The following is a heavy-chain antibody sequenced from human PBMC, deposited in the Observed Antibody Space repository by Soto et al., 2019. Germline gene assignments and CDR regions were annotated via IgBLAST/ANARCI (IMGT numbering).Heavy chain of an antibody. CDR1: GFTFSSYC. J-gene: IGHJ3*02. Sequence: PGGSLRLSCAASGFTFSSYCMHWVRQAPGKGLEWVAVIWYDGSNKYYADSVKGRFTISRDNSKNTLYLQMNSLRAEDTAVYYCARDEYYYDSSGYYPGGAFDIWGQGTMVTVSS. CDR3: ARDEYYYDSSGYYPGGAFDI. D-gene: IGHD3-22*01. CDR2: IWYDGSNK. V-gene: IGHV3-33*01.